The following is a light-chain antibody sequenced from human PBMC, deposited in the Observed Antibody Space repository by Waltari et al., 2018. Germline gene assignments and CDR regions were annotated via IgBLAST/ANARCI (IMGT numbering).Light chain of an antibody. CDR3: SSYAGSNDPVV. J-gene: IGLJ2*01. CDR2: EVS. Sequence: QSALTQPPSASGSPGQSRAITSTASISAVGGYNTVSRYQQHPGTAPKLIIHEVSTRPSGVPGRFSGSKSGNTASLTVSGLQADDEADFYCSSYAGSNDPVVFGGGTKLTVL. V-gene: IGLV2-8*01. CDR1: ISAVGGYNT.